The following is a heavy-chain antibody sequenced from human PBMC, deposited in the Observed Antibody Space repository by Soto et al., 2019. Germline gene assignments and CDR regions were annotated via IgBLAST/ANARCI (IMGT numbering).Heavy chain of an antibody. D-gene: IGHD3-10*01. CDR2: IIPIFGTA. CDR1: GGTFSSYA. J-gene: IGHJ6*02. Sequence: QVQLVQSGAEVKKPGSSVKVSCKASGGTFSSYAISWVRQAPGQGLEWMGGIIPIFGTANYAQKFQDRVTITADESTSTAYMELSSLRSEDTAVYYCARGAKDGSGSYLYYYYGMDVWGQGTTVTVSS. CDR3: ARGAKDGSGSYLYYYYGMDV. V-gene: IGHV1-69*12.